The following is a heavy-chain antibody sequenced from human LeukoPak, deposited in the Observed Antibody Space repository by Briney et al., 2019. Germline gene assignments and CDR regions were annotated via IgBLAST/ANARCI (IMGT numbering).Heavy chain of an antibody. CDR2: INSDGSIT. CDR1: GFTFSSSW. J-gene: IGHJ4*02. V-gene: IGHV3-74*01. Sequence: QPGGSLILSCAASGFTFSSSWMHWVRQAPGKGLVWVSRINSDGSITTYADSVRGRFTISRDNAKSTLYLQMNSLRAEDTAVYYCASSTQISKYADYWGQGALVTVSS. D-gene: IGHD2-2*01. CDR3: ASSTQISKYADY.